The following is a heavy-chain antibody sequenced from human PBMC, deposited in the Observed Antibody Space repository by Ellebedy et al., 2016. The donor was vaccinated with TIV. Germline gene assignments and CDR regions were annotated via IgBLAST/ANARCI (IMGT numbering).Heavy chain of an antibody. D-gene: IGHD1-26*01. V-gene: IGHV3-23*01. CDR1: GFTFSGYY. Sequence: GESLKISCAASGFTFSGYYMSWFRQAPGKGPEWVSGISGSGGSTYYADSVKGRFTISRDNSKNTLYLQMNSLRAEDTALYYCAKDIEKDRELQYGMDVWGQGTTVTVSS. CDR2: ISGSGGST. CDR3: AKDIEKDRELQYGMDV. J-gene: IGHJ6*02.